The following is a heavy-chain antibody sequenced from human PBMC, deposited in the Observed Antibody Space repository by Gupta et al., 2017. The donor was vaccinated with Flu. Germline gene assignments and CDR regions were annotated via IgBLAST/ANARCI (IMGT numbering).Heavy chain of an antibody. CDR2: ISYDGNNK. D-gene: IGHD3-22*01. CDR3: AKADRGSNSSLPMSYYYRYYYGTDV. J-gene: IGHJ6*02. V-gene: IGHV3-30*18. Sequence: VISYDGNNKYYADSVKGRFTISRDNSKNTLYLQMNSLRAEDTAVFYCAKADRGSNSSLPMSYYYRYYYGTDVWGQGTTVTVSS.